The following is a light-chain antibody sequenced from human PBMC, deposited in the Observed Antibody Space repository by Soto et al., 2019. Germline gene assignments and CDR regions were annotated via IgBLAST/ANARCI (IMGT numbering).Light chain of an antibody. Sequence: EIALTQSPGTLSLSPGERATLSCRASQSVSSSFLAWYQQKPGQAPRLLIYGASSRATGIPDRFSGSGSGTDFTFTISRLEPEDVAVYYCQQYGSSPLTFGGGTKVEIK. CDR1: QSVSSSF. CDR3: QQYGSSPLT. J-gene: IGKJ4*01. V-gene: IGKV3-20*01. CDR2: GAS.